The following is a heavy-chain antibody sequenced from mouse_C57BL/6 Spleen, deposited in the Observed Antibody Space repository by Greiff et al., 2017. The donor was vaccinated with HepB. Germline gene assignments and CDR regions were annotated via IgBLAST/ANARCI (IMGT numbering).Heavy chain of an antibody. D-gene: IGHD3-1*01. J-gene: IGHJ2*01. V-gene: IGHV1-59*01. CDR2: IDPSDSYT. Sequence: QVQLQQPGAELVRPGTSVKLSCKASGYTFTSYWMHWVKQRPGQGLEWIGVIDPSDSYTNYNQKFKGKATLTVDTSSSTAYMQLSSLTSEDSAVYYCARSVPIPRELDYWGQGTTLTVSS. CDR1: GYTFTSYW. CDR3: ARSVPIPRELDY.